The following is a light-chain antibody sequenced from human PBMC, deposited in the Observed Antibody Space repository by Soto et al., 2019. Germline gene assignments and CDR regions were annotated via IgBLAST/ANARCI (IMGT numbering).Light chain of an antibody. CDR2: GAS. J-gene: IGKJ2*01. Sequence: EIVLTQSPGTLSLSPGERATLSCRASQSLSSSYLTWYQQKPGQAPRLLIYGASSRATGIPDRFSGSGSGTDFTLTISRLEPEDFAVYYCLQYGSSSYTFGQGTKLEIK. V-gene: IGKV3-20*01. CDR1: QSLSSSY. CDR3: LQYGSSSYT.